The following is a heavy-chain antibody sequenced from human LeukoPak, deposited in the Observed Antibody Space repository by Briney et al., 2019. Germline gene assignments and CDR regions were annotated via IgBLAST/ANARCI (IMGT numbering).Heavy chain of an antibody. D-gene: IGHD2/OR15-2a*01. V-gene: IGHV3-66*01. J-gene: IGHJ4*02. CDR3: ARDRARGEYSLPNDY. Sequence: GGSLRLSCAVSGFIVSDTYMSWVRQAPGKGLEWVSLLYSGGSTHYADSVKGRFTISRDKSKNMLSLQMNSLRAEDTAVYYCARDRARGEYSLPNDYWGQGTLSPSPQ. CDR2: LYSGGST. CDR1: GFIVSDTY.